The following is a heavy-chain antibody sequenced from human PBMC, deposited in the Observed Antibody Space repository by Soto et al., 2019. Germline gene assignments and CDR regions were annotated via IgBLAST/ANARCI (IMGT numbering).Heavy chain of an antibody. V-gene: IGHV3-30-3*01. CDR3: ARSGGELPGY. CDR1: GFTFSSYA. J-gene: IGHJ4*02. D-gene: IGHD1-26*01. CDR2: ISYDGSNK. Sequence: QVQLVESGGGVVQPGRSLRLSCAASGFTFSSYAMHWVRQAPGKGLEWVAVISYDGSNKYYADSVKGRFTISRDNSKNTLYLQMNSLRAEDTAVYDCARSGGELPGYWGQGTLVTVSS.